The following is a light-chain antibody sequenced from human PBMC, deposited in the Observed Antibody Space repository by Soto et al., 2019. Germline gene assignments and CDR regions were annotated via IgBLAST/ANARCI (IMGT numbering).Light chain of an antibody. CDR2: AAS. J-gene: IGKJ3*01. V-gene: IGKV1-39*01. Sequence: DIQLTQSPSSLSASGGDGVTITCRSSQNINAYVNRYQQKSGKAPELLIYAASKLQSGVPPRFSGSGSGTDFALIITSLQPEDSTTYYCQQSHIIPRTFGPGTKVEI. CDR3: QQSHIIPRT. CDR1: QNINAY.